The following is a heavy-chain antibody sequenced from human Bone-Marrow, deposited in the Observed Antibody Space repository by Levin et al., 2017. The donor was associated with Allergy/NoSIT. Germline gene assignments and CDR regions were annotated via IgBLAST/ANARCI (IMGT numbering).Heavy chain of an antibody. CDR2: IYHSGTT. J-gene: IGHJ2*01. CDR1: GDSMNTNY. D-gene: IGHD3-22*01. V-gene: IGHV4-59*01. Sequence: SETLSLTCSVSGDSMNTNYWSWIRQPPGKGLEWIGYIYHSGTTSYSPSLDSRVSILMDTSKKEFSLNLNSVTAADTAIYYCARTHSSGGNWHFDVWGRGTQVAVSS. CDR3: ARTHSSGGNWHFDV.